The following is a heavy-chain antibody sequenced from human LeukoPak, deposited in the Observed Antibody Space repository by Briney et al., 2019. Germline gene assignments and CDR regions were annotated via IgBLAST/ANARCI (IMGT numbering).Heavy chain of an antibody. V-gene: IGHV1-69*06. CDR2: IIPIFGTA. Sequence: KISCKGSGYTFTSYGISWVRQAPGQGLEWMGGIIPIFGTANYAQKFQGRVTITADKSTSTAYMELSSLRSEDTAVYYCASGAFIAVAGTNYYYYYMDVWGKGTTVTVSS. D-gene: IGHD6-19*01. CDR1: GYTFTSYG. J-gene: IGHJ6*03. CDR3: ASGAFIAVAGTNYYYYYMDV.